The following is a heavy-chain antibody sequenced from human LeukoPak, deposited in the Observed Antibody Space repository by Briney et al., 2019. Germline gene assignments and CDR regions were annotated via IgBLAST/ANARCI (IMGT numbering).Heavy chain of an antibody. Sequence: GGSLRLSCAASGFTFSNYAMSWVRQAPGKGLEWVSSITGNALNTYQADFIKGRFTISRDDSKNTLYLHLSSLRVEDTAVYYCAKLQDFYDNSGYSYFDNWGQGTLVTVSS. CDR2: ITGNALNT. CDR3: AKLQDFYDNSGYSYFDN. CDR1: GFTFSNYA. D-gene: IGHD3-22*01. V-gene: IGHV3-23*01. J-gene: IGHJ4*02.